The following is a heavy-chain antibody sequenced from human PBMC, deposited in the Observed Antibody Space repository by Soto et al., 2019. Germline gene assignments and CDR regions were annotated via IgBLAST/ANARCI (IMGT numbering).Heavy chain of an antibody. CDR3: ARGGFRYHESFDY. J-gene: IGHJ4*02. CDR1: GYTFTGYY. V-gene: IGHV1-2*04. CDR2: INPNSGGT. Sequence: ASVKVSCKASGYTFTGYYMHWVRQAPGQGLEWMGWINPNSGGTNYAQKFQGWVTMTRDTSISTAYMELSRLRSDDTAVYYCARGGFRYHESFDYWGQGTLVTVSS. D-gene: IGHD3-16*02.